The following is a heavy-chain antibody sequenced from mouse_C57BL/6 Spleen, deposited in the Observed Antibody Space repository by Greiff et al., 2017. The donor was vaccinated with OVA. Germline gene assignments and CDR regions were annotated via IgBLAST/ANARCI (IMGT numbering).Heavy chain of an antibody. CDR1: GFTFSDYY. CDR3: ARVYYGNWYFDV. V-gene: IGHV5-16*01. CDR2: INYDGSST. D-gene: IGHD2-1*01. J-gene: IGHJ1*03. Sequence: EVKLVESEGGLVQPGSSMKLSCTASGFTFSDYYMAWVRQVPEKGLEWVANINYDGSSTYYLDSLKSRFIISRDNAKNILYLQMSSLKSEDTATYYCARVYYGNWYFDVWGTGTTVTVSS.